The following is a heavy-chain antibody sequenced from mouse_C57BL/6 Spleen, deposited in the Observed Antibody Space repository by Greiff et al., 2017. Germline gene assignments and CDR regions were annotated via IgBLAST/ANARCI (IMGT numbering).Heavy chain of an antibody. CDR1: GYTFTSYW. J-gene: IGHJ4*01. CDR3: AISYYGSSSYAMDY. V-gene: IGHV1-74*01. Sequence: VQLQQPGAELVKPGASVKVSCKASGYTFTSYWMHWVKQRPGQGLEWIGRIHPSDSDTNYNQKFKGKATLTVDKSSGTAYMPRSNLTAEDSAVYYGAISYYGSSSYAMDYWGQGTSGTVSS. D-gene: IGHD1-1*01. CDR2: IHPSDSDT.